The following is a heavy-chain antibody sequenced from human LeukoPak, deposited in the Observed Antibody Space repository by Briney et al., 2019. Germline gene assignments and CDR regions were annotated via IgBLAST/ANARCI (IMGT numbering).Heavy chain of an antibody. CDR1: GYTVTELS. D-gene: IGHD3-9*01. CDR2: FHPEDGET. CDR3: ARQDNILAPFDS. J-gene: IGHJ4*02. V-gene: IGHV1-24*01. Sequence: GASVKVSCKVSGYTVTELSMHWVRQSPGKGLEWMGGFHPEDGETIYAQKFQGRVTMPEDTSTDTAYMELSSLRSEVTAVYYCARQDNILAPFDSWGQGTLVTVSS.